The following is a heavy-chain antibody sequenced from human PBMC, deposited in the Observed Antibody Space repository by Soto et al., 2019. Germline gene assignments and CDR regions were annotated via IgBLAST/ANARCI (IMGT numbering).Heavy chain of an antibody. CDR1: GFTFDDYT. CDR2: ISWDGGST. CDR3: AKGITTVVTPGAFDI. D-gene: IGHD4-17*01. Sequence: GGSLRLSCAASGFTFDDYTMHWVRQAPGKGLEWVSLISWDGGSTYYADSVKGRFTISRDNSKNSLYLQMNSLRTEDTALYYCAKGITTVVTPGAFDIWGQGTMVTVSS. J-gene: IGHJ3*02. V-gene: IGHV3-43*01.